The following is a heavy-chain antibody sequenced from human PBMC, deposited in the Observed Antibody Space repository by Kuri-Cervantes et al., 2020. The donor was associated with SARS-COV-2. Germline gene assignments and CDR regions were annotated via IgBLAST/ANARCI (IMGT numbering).Heavy chain of an antibody. CDR2: SSSSSSTI. D-gene: IGHD2-8*01. Sequence: GGSLRLSCAASGFTFSSYSMNWVRQAPGKGLEWVSYSSSSSSTIYYADSVKGRFTISRDNSKNTLYLQMSSLRTEDTAMYYCAGDKALPPNDNTNYWAWNWFDPWGQGTLVTVSS. V-gene: IGHV3-48*01. J-gene: IGHJ5*02. CDR3: AGDKALPPNDNTNYWAWNWFDP. CDR1: GFTFSSYS.